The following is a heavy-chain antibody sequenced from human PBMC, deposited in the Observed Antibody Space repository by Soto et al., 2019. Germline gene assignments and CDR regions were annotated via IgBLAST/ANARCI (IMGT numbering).Heavy chain of an antibody. CDR3: ARRERYYGSPGWFDP. CDR2: VYYNENT. Sequence: SETLSLTCSVSGASINNFAYYWGWIRQPPGKGLEWIGTVYYNENTYYNPSLKIRVAISVDTAKNQFSLNLRSVTAADTAIYFCARRERYYGSPGWFDPGGQGTLVTVSS. D-gene: IGHD3-10*01. CDR1: GASINNFAYY. V-gene: IGHV4-39*01. J-gene: IGHJ5*01.